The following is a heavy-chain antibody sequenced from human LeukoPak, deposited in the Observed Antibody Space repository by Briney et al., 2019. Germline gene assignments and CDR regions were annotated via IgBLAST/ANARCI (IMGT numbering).Heavy chain of an antibody. CDR3: ARDSTSGTRTLGILHY. J-gene: IGHJ4*02. D-gene: IGHD7-27*01. CDR2: INPNSGGT. V-gene: IGHV1-2*04. CDR1: GYTFTGYY. Sequence: ASVKVSCKASGYTFTGYYMHWVRQAPGQGLEWMGWINPNSGGTNYAQKFQGWVTMTRDTSISTAYMELSRLRSDDTAVYYCARDSTSGTRTLGILHYWGQGTLVTVSS.